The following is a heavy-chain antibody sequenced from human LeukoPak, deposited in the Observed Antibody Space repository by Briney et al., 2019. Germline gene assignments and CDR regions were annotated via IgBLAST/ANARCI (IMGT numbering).Heavy chain of an antibody. D-gene: IGHD1-26*01. Sequence: PGGSLRLSCAASGFTFSDYYMSWIRQAPGKGLEWVSYISSSGSTIYYADSVKGRFTISRDNAKNSLYLQMNSLRAEDTAVYYCARDQYKWELPDAFDIWGQGTMVTVSS. J-gene: IGHJ3*02. CDR1: GFTFSDYY. CDR2: ISSSGSTI. V-gene: IGHV3-11*04. CDR3: ARDQYKWELPDAFDI.